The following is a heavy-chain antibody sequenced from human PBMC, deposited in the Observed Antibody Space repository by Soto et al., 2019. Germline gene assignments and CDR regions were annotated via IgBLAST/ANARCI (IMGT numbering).Heavy chain of an antibody. J-gene: IGHJ6*02. CDR2: INHSGST. Sequence: SETLSLTCTVSGGSISTSSHYWGRVRQPTGKGLERIGRINHSGSTNYNPSLKSRVTISVDTPKNQFSLKLSSVTAADTAVYYCARRPSGGSSSWYLPNYYYYGMDVWGQGTTVTVSS. CDR1: GGSISTSSHY. V-gene: IGHV4-39*07. CDR3: ARRPSGGSSSWYLPNYYYYGMDV. D-gene: IGHD6-13*01.